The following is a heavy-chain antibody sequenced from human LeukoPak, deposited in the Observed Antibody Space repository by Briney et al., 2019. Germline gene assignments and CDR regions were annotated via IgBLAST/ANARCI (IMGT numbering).Heavy chain of an antibody. Sequence: GGSLRLSCAASGFTFSSYEMNWVRQAPGKGLEWVSYISSSGSTIYYADSVKGRLTISRDNAKNSLYLQMNSLRAEDTAVYYCAELGITMIGGVWGKGTTVTVSS. CDR3: AELGITMIGGV. CDR2: ISSSGSTI. D-gene: IGHD3-10*02. V-gene: IGHV3-48*03. CDR1: GFTFSSYE. J-gene: IGHJ6*04.